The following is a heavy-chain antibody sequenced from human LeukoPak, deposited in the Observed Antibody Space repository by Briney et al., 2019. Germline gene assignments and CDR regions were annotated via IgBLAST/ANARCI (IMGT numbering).Heavy chain of an antibody. D-gene: IGHD3-10*01. V-gene: IGHV4-61*05. Sequence: SETLSLTCTVSGGSISSSSYYWGWVRQPPGKGLEWIGYVFYSGSTNYNPSLKSRVTILVDASKNQFSLRLSSVTAADTAVYYCARLTSGTHPNFDYWGRGTLVTVSS. J-gene: IGHJ4*02. CDR3: ARLTSGTHPNFDY. CDR2: VFYSGST. CDR1: GGSISSSSYY.